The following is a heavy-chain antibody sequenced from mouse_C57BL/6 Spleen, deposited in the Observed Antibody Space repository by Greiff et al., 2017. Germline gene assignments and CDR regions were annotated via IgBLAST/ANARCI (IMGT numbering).Heavy chain of an antibody. Sequence: EVKVVESGGDLVKPGGSLKLSCAASGFTFSSYGMSWVRQTPDKRLEWVATISSGGSYTYYPDSVKGRFTISRDNAKNTLYLQMSSLKSEDTAMYYCARGGYDYEGYFDVWGTGTTVTVSS. CDR3: ARGGYDYEGYFDV. D-gene: IGHD2-4*01. CDR1: GFTFSSYG. CDR2: ISSGGSYT. V-gene: IGHV5-6*01. J-gene: IGHJ1*03.